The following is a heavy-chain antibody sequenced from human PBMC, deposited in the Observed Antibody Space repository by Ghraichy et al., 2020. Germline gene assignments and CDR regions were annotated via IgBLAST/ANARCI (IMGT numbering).Heavy chain of an antibody. D-gene: IGHD7-27*01. CDR1: GFTFSDHY. V-gene: IGHV3-72*01. J-gene: IGHJ2*01. CDR2: IRNKANSYTT. Sequence: GGSLRLSCAASGFTFSDHYMDWVRQAPGKGLEWVGRIRNKANSYTTKYAASVKGRFTISRDDSKNSLDLKMNSLKTEDTAVYYCARVEANWGGWYFDLWGRGTLVTVSS. CDR3: ARVEANWGGWYFDL.